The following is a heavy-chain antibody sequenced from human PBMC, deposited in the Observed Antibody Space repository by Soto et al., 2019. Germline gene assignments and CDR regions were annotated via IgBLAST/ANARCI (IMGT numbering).Heavy chain of an antibody. J-gene: IGHJ4*02. V-gene: IGHV3-33*01. CDR2: IWYDGNNK. Sequence: GGSLRLSCVASGFIFSSYAMHWVRQAPGKGLEWVAVIWYDGNNKYYGDSVRGRFTISRDNSKNTLYLQMNNLRVEDTAVYYCARPRVEYFDTSGYPYWGQGTLVTVSS. D-gene: IGHD3-22*01. CDR3: ARPRVEYFDTSGYPY. CDR1: GFIFSSYA.